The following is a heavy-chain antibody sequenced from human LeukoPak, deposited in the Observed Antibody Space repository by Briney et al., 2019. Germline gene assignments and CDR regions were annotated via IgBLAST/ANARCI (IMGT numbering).Heavy chain of an antibody. Sequence: ASVKVSCKTSGYTFTGYYIHWVRQAPGQGLEWMGWINPNSGDTNYAQKFQGRVSMTGDTSISTAYMELSSLRSEDTAVYYCATQQWLVPTLDYWGQGTLVTVSS. V-gene: IGHV1-2*02. CDR1: GYTFTGYY. J-gene: IGHJ4*02. D-gene: IGHD6-19*01. CDR2: INPNSGDT. CDR3: ATQQWLVPTLDY.